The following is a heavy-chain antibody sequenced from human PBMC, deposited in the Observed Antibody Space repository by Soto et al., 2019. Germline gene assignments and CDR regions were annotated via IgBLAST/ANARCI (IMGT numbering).Heavy chain of an antibody. CDR3: ARGYCSGTSCTALDL. CDR2: LNDAGSST. D-gene: IGHD2-2*01. V-gene: IGHV3-74*01. Sequence: EVQLVESGGGLVQPGGSLRLSCAASGFTLRSYWMHWVRQAPGEGLVWVSRLNDAGSSTTYADSVKGRFTISRDDAKNTLYLQMNSLRAEYTALYYCARGYCSGTSCTALDLWGQGTLVTVSS. CDR1: GFTLRSYW. J-gene: IGHJ5*02.